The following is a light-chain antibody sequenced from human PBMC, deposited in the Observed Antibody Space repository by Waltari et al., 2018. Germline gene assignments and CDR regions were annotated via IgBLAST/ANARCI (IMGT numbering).Light chain of an antibody. Sequence: EIVLTQSPATLSFSPGERATLSCRASQSVSSYLAWFQQKPGQAPRLLIYDAVNRATGIPARFSGSGSGTDFTLTISGLEPEDFAVYYCQQRSNWPGTFGGGTKVEIK. CDR1: QSVSSY. J-gene: IGKJ4*01. V-gene: IGKV3-11*01. CDR3: QQRSNWPGT. CDR2: DAV.